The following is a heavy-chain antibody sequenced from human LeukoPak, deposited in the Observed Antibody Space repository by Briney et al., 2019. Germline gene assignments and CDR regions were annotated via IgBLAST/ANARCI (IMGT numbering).Heavy chain of an antibody. CDR2: INPNSGGT. Sequence: GASVKVSCKASGYTFTGYYMHWVRQAPGQGLEWMGWINPNSGGTNYAQKFQGRVTMTRDTSISTAYMELSRLRSDDTAVYYCARGQGRRAAAVRFDPWGQGTLVTVSS. J-gene: IGHJ5*02. D-gene: IGHD6-13*01. CDR1: GYTFTGYY. CDR3: ARGQGRRAAAVRFDP. V-gene: IGHV1-2*02.